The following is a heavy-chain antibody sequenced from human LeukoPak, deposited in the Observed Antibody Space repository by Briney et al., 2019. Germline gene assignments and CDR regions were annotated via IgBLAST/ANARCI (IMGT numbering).Heavy chain of an antibody. D-gene: IGHD3-22*01. CDR3: ARGPYYYDSSGYTIRY. J-gene: IGHJ4*02. CDR1: GGSFSGYY. Sequence: PSETLSLTCAVYGGSFSGYYWSWIRQPPGKGLEWIGEINHSGSTNYNPSLKSRVTISVDTSKNQFSLKLNSVTAADTAVYYCARGPYYYDSSGYTIRYWGQGTLVTVSS. V-gene: IGHV4-34*01. CDR2: INHSGST.